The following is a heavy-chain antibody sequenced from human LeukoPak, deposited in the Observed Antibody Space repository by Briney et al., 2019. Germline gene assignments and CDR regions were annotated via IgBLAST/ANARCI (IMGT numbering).Heavy chain of an antibody. CDR1: GYTFTSYG. J-gene: IGHJ5*02. Sequence: ASVKVSCKASGYTFTSYGISWVRQAPGQGLEWMGWISAYNGNTNYAQKLQGRVTMTTDTSTSTAYMELRSLRSDDTAVYYCARTLGYCSSTSCHNWFDPWGQGTLVTVSS. V-gene: IGHV1-18*01. CDR2: ISAYNGNT. CDR3: ARTLGYCSSTSCHNWFDP. D-gene: IGHD2-2*01.